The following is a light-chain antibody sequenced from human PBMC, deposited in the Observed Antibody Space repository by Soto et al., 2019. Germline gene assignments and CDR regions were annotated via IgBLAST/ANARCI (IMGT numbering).Light chain of an antibody. CDR3: LLYYGGAQVL. V-gene: IGLV7-43*01. CDR2: STS. J-gene: IGLJ2*01. Sequence: QTVVTQEPSLTVSPGGTVTLTCASSAGAVTSAYYTNWLQQKPGQAPRALIYSTSEKHSWTPARFSGSLLGGKAALTLSAAQPEDEADDYCLLYYGGAQVLFGGGTQLTVL. CDR1: AGAVTSAYY.